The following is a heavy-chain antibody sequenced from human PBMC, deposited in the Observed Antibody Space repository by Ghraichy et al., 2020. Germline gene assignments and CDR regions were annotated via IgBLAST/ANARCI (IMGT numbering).Heavy chain of an antibody. CDR3: ARDLCSSSSCSHYFDP. CDR2: IYSRGST. Sequence: SETPSLTCTVSGGSISSYYWSWIRQPPGKGLEWIGYIYSRGSTNYNPSLKSRVTISVDTSKNQFSLKMTSMTAADTAVYYCARDLCSSSSCSHYFDPWGQGTLVTVSS. CDR1: GGSISSYY. J-gene: IGHJ5*02. D-gene: IGHD2-15*01. V-gene: IGHV4-59*01.